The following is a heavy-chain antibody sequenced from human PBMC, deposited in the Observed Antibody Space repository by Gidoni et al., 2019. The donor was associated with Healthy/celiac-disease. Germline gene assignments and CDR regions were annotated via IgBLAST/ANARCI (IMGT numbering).Heavy chain of an antibody. Sequence: QVQLVESGGGLVKPGGSLRLSCSASGFTFSDYYMSWIRQAPGKGLEWVSYISSGGSTIYYADSVKGRFTISRDNAKNSLYLQMNSLRAEDTAVYYCARDAHYYDSSGYYSSGVRWGQGTLVTVSS. CDR3: ARDAHYYDSSGYYSSGVR. CDR1: GFTFSDYY. J-gene: IGHJ4*02. D-gene: IGHD3-22*01. V-gene: IGHV3-11*01. CDR2: ISSGGSTI.